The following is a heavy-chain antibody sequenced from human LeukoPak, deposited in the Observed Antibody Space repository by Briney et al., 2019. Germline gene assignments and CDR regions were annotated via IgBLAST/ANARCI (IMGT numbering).Heavy chain of an antibody. Sequence: GGSLRLSCSASGFTFSSYAMHWVRQAPGKGLESVSTISSNGGSIHNADSVKGRFTISRDNSKNTLYLQMSSLRAEDTAVYYCVKYDAYYYASGSYPSWGQGILVTVSS. CDR2: ISSNGGSI. CDR3: VKYDAYYYASGSYPS. V-gene: IGHV3-64D*09. D-gene: IGHD3-10*01. CDR1: GFTFSSYA. J-gene: IGHJ4*02.